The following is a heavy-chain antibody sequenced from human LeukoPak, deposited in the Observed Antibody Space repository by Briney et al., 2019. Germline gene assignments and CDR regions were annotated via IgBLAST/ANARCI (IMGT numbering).Heavy chain of an antibody. Sequence: GSLRLSCAASGFTVSSNYMSWVRQAPGKGLGWVSVIYSGGSTYYADSVKGRFTISRDNSKNTLYLQMNSLRAEDTAVYYCARDGDSGYDSLDYWGQGTLVTVSS. CDR3: ARDGDSGYDSLDY. D-gene: IGHD5-12*01. CDR2: IYSGGST. CDR1: GFTVSSNY. J-gene: IGHJ4*02. V-gene: IGHV3-53*01.